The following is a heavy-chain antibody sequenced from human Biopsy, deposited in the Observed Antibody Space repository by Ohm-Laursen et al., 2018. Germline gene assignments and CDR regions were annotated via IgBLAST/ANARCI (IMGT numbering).Heavy chain of an antibody. CDR1: GFTFSNSG. CDR3: AKDKGTFNFYYYGMDV. V-gene: IGHV3-30*18. Sequence: SSLRLFCSAPGFTFSNSGMHWVRQAPGKGLEWVAAISYDGSKTDYGDSVKGRLNISRDNSKNTLDLQMSSLRVEDTAVYFCAKDKGTFNFYYYGMDVWGQGTTVTVSS. CDR2: ISYDGSKT. J-gene: IGHJ6*02. D-gene: IGHD2/OR15-2a*01.